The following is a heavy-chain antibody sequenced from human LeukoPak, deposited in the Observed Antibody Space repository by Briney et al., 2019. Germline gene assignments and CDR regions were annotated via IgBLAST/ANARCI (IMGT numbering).Heavy chain of an antibody. V-gene: IGHV3-7*01. Sequence: QPGGSLRLSCEASGFVLSNYWMSWVRQAPGKGLEWVANIGQDGSETNYLDSVKGRFTVSRDNAKNTVSLQMNSLRAEDTGVYYCARAPSEIGGYYPEYFRHWGQGTLVIVSS. J-gene: IGHJ1*01. D-gene: IGHD3-22*01. CDR3: ARAPSEIGGYYPEYFRH. CDR2: IGQDGSET. CDR1: GFVLSNYW.